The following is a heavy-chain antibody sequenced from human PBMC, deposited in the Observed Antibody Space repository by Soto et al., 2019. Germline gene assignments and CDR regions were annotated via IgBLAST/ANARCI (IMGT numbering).Heavy chain of an antibody. D-gene: IGHD3-10*01. Sequence: QVQLVQSGAEIKKPGSSVKVSCQSSGGTFNTYAMNWVRQAPGQGPGWMGDISPMFGAANYAPKFQGRVTITADESTGTSYMQLGSLTSEDTALYFCAREVQVHTPAFVYWGQGTLVTVSS. J-gene: IGHJ4*02. CDR1: GGTFNTYA. V-gene: IGHV1-69*19. CDR2: ISPMFGAA. CDR3: AREVQVHTPAFVY.